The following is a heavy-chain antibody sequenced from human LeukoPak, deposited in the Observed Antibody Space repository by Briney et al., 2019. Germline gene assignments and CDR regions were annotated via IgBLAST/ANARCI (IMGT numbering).Heavy chain of an antibody. CDR1: GFALSSTA. D-gene: IGHD3-22*01. CDR3: ASLDYFDSSDYGDY. V-gene: IGHV3-23*01. Sequence: GGSLRLSCAASGFALSSTAMSWVRQAPGKGLEWVSTIAISDGKTYYADSVKGRFTISRDNSKNTLYLQMNSLRAGDTALYYCASLDYFDSSDYGDYWGQGTLVTVSS. J-gene: IGHJ4*02. CDR2: IAISDGKT.